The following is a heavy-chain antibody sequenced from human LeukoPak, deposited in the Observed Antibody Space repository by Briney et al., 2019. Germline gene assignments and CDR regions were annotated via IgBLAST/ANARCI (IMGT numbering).Heavy chain of an antibody. CDR2: IKQDGSEN. J-gene: IGHJ3*02. V-gene: IGHV3-7*01. Sequence: GGSLRLSCVASGFIFSRYWMSWVRQAPGKGLEWVANIKQDGSENHYVDSVKGPFTISTDNAKNSLYLQMNSLRAEETAMYYCVRDADLGATIIGAFDIWGLGTMVTVSS. CDR1: GFIFSRYW. D-gene: IGHD5-24*01. CDR3: VRDADLGATIIGAFDI.